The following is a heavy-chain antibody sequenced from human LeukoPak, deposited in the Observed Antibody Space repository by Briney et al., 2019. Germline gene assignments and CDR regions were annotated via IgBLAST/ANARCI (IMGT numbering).Heavy chain of an antibody. J-gene: IGHJ5*02. Sequence: GGSLRLSCAGSGCTFSSYSMNWVRQAPGMGLEWVSSTSSSGDYVYYADSVKGRFTISRDNAKNSLYLQMNSLRAEDTAVYYCARSGHCSGGSCLNWFDPWGQGTLVTVSS. CDR1: GCTFSSYS. D-gene: IGHD2-15*01. CDR3: ARSGHCSGGSCLNWFDP. CDR2: TSSSGDYV. V-gene: IGHV3-21*01.